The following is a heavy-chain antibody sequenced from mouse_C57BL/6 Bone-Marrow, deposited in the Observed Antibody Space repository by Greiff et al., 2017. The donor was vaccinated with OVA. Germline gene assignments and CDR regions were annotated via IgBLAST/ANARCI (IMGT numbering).Heavy chain of an antibody. CDR3: AREESGNLDSSGYALTY. Sequence: QVQLQQPGAELVMPGASVTLSCKSSGYTFTSYWMHWVKQRPGQGLEWIGEIDPSDSYTNYNQKFKGKSTLTVDKSSSTAYMQLSSLTSEDSAVYYCAREESGNLDSSGYALTYWGQGTTLTVSS. CDR2: IDPSDSYT. CDR1: GYTFTSYW. J-gene: IGHJ2*01. D-gene: IGHD3-2*02. V-gene: IGHV1-69*01.